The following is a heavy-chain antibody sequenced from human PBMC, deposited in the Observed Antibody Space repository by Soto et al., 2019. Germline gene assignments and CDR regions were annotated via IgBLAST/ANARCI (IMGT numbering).Heavy chain of an antibody. J-gene: IGHJ5*02. CDR1: GYSFTSYW. Sequence: GESLKISCKGSGYSFTSYWISWVRQMPGKGLEWMGRIDPSDSYTNYSPSFQGHVTISADKSIGTAYLQWSSLKASDTAMYYCARLISPHYXILTGYPAHDWFDPWGQGTLVTVSS. V-gene: IGHV5-10-1*01. CDR3: ARLISPHYXILTGYPAHDWFDP. D-gene: IGHD3-9*01. CDR2: IDPSDSYT.